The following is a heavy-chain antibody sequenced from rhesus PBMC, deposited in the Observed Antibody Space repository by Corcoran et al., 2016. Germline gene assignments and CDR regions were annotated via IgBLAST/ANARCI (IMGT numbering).Heavy chain of an antibody. J-gene: IGHJ6*01. D-gene: IGHD1-44*01. V-gene: IGHV4S2*01. CDR3: ARGLPWDGWQS. Sequence: QVQLQESGPGLVTDSETLPLTCAVSGSSISNTSWPWIRQTPGKGLGWIGRICCSGVSASDKPSRKTLVIISRDTSKNDCSLNLNAVTAADTAVYYCARGLPWDGWQSWGQVVVVTVSS. CDR2: ICCSGVSA. CDR1: GSSISNTS.